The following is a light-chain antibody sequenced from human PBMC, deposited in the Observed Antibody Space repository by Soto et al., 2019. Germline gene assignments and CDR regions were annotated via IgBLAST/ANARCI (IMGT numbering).Light chain of an antibody. CDR2: KAS. J-gene: IGKJ1*01. V-gene: IGKV1-5*03. Sequence: DVQMTQSPSTLSVSVADRVTITWRASQTISSWLAWYQQKPGKAPKRLIYKASTLKSGVPSRFSGSGSGTEFTLTISSLQPDDFATYYCQHYNSYSEAFGQGTKVDIK. CDR3: QHYNSYSEA. CDR1: QTISSW.